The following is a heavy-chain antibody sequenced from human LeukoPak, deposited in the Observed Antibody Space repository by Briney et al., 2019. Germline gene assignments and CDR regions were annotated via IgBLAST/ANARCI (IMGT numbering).Heavy chain of an antibody. V-gene: IGHV1-69*13. CDR2: IIPIFGTA. Sequence: ASVNVSCKASGGTFSSYAISWVRQAPGQGLEWMGGIIPIFGTANYAQKFQGRVTITADEFTSTAYMELSSLRSEDTAVYYCARADISGFYYGMDVWGQGTTVTVSS. CDR3: ARADISGFYYGMDV. CDR1: GGTFSSYA. D-gene: IGHD2-21*01. J-gene: IGHJ6*02.